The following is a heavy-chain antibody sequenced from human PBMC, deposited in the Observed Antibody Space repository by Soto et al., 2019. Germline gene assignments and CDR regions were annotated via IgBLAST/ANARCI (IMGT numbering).Heavy chain of an antibody. CDR1: GGSINNYY. CDR3: GRADYSKIAY. V-gene: IGHV4-59*01. CDR2: IYYTGRT. D-gene: IGHD4-4*01. Sequence: SETLSLTCSISGGSINNYYGSWIRQPPGRGLEWIGHIYYTGRTNYSPSLKSRVTISVDTSKNQFSLKLTSVTAADTAVYYCGRADYSKIAYWGQGTQVTV. J-gene: IGHJ4*02.